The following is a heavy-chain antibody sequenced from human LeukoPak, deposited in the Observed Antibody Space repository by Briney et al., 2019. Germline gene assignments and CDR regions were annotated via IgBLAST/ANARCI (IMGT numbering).Heavy chain of an antibody. J-gene: IGHJ4*02. CDR3: TNFDY. CDR1: GLMLSSSD. CDR2: INSDGSSK. V-gene: IGHV3-30*02. Sequence: GGSLRLSCIASGLMLSSSDMHCVRQAPGKGLAWVARINSDGSSKYYADGRFTISRDNSKNTIYLQMSSLRADDTAVYYCTNFDYWGQGTLVTVSS.